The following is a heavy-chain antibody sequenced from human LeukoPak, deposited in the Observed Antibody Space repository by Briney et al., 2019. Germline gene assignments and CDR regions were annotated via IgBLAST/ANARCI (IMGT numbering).Heavy chain of an antibody. CDR1: GYTFTSYY. Sequence: ASVKVSCKASGYTFTSYYMYWVRQAPGQGLEWMGIINPSDGSTTYAQRFQGRVTLTRDTSTSTVYMELSSLRSEDTAVYYCARHRGAGEYPFDYWGQGTLVTVSS. J-gene: IGHJ4*02. D-gene: IGHD2/OR15-2a*01. V-gene: IGHV1-46*01. CDR3: ARHRGAGEYPFDY. CDR2: INPSDGST.